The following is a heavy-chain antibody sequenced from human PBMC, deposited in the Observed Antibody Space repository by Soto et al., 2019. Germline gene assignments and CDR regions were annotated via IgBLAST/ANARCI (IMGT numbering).Heavy chain of an antibody. J-gene: IGHJ4*02. Sequence: SETLSLTCTVSGGSVSSGSYYWSWIRQPPGKGLEWIGYIYYSGSTNYNPSLKSRVTISVDTSKNQFSLKLSSVTAADTAVYYCARRPKITMVRGVIINPPFDYWGQGTLVTVS. CDR1: GGSVSSGSYY. CDR3: ARRPKITMVRGVIINPPFDY. V-gene: IGHV4-61*01. CDR2: IYYSGST. D-gene: IGHD3-10*01.